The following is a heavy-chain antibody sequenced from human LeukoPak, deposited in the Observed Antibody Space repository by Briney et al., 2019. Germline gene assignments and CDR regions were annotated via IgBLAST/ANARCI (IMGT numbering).Heavy chain of an antibody. V-gene: IGHV3-23*01. CDR1: GFTFSSYA. CDR2: ISGSGDIT. J-gene: IGHJ5*02. D-gene: IGHD5-18*01. CDR3: AKDRGYTYGQPNWFDP. Sequence: GGPLRLSCAASGFTFSSYAMTWVRQAPGKGLEWVSAISGSGDITYYADSVKGRFTISRDNSKNTLYLQMNSLRAEDTAVYYCAKDRGYTYGQPNWFDPWGQGTLVTVSS.